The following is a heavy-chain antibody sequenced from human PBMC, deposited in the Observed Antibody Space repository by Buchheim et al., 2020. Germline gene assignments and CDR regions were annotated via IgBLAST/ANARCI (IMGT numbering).Heavy chain of an antibody. Sequence: EVQLVESGGGLVQPGGSLRLSCAASGFSFSSYSMNWVRQAPGKGLEWVSYIRSDNSAIYYADSVKGRFPISRENAENALSLQMNSLRAEDTAVYYCAREGGFGSGWSIDYWGQGTL. J-gene: IGHJ4*02. CDR1: GFSFSSYS. D-gene: IGHD3-10*01. V-gene: IGHV3-48*01. CDR3: AREGGFGSGWSIDY. CDR2: IRSDNSAI.